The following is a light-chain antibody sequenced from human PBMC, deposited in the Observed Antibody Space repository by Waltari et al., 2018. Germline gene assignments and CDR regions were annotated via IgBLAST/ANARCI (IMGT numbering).Light chain of an antibody. J-gene: IGKJ1*01. CDR2: AAS. CDR3: QQYHDYPWT. Sequence: AIRMTQSPSSLSASIGDRVTISFRASQGVSTSLAWYQQTPGKAPNLLIHAASTLQSGGPSRFSGSGTGTDFPLTITCLQSEDFATYYCQQYHDYPWTFGQGTKVDI. CDR1: QGVSTS. V-gene: IGKV1-8*01.